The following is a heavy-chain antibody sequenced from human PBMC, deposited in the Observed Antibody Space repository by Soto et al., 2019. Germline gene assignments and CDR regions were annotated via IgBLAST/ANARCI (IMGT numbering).Heavy chain of an antibody. CDR1: GFTFSSYS. CDR2: ISGDGAYI. V-gene: IGHV3-23*01. CDR3: AKRTVGRNPFDY. D-gene: IGHD2-8*02. Sequence: EVQLLESGGGFVQPGGSLRLSCAASGFTFSSYSMTWVRQAPGKGLEWVAIISGDGAYIYYADSVKGRFTISSDNSKNTLFLQMTSLRADDTAIYYCAKRTVGRNPFDYWGQGILVTVSS. J-gene: IGHJ4*02.